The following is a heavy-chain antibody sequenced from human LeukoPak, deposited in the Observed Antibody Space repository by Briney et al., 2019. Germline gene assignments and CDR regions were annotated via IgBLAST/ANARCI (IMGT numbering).Heavy chain of an antibody. D-gene: IGHD5-24*01. CDR2: INPSGGST. J-gene: IGHJ4*02. Sequence: ASVKVSCKASGYTFTSYYMHWVRQAPGQGLEWMGIINPSGGSTSYAQKFQGRVTMTRDTSTSTVYMELSSLRSEDTAVYYCAGGLRKRGLQLGIYFAYWAREPWSPSPQ. V-gene: IGHV1-46*01. CDR1: GYTFTSYY. CDR3: AGGLRKRGLQLGIYFAY.